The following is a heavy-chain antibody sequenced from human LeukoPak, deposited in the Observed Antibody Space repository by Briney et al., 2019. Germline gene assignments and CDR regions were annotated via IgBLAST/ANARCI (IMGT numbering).Heavy chain of an antibody. CDR3: AKEYTGTFSPFPSYFDN. Sequence: GGSLRLSCAASGFTFSSYAMNWVRQAPGKGLEWVSAITGSGGRTYCADSVKGRFTISRDNSKNTLYLQMNSLRAEDTAIYYCAKEYTGTFSPFPSYFDNWGQGTLVTVSS. V-gene: IGHV3-23*01. D-gene: IGHD1-26*01. CDR1: GFTFSSYA. J-gene: IGHJ4*02. CDR2: ITGSGGRT.